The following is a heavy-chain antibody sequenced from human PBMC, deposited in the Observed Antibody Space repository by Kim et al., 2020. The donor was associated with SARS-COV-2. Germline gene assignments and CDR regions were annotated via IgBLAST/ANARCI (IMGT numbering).Heavy chain of an antibody. V-gene: IGHV1-8*01. D-gene: IGHD3-10*01. Sequence: QKFQGRVTMTRNTSISTAYMEPSSLRSEDTAVYYCARGPHYGSGSSYFDYWGQGTLVTVSS. J-gene: IGHJ4*02. CDR3: ARGPHYGSGSSYFDY.